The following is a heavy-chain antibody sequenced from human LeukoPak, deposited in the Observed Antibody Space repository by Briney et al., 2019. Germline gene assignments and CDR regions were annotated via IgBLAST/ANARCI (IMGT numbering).Heavy chain of an antibody. CDR3: AMGSTIFGPYDMGWFDP. Sequence: PSETLSLTCTVSGGSISSGGYYWSWIRQPAGKGLEWIGRIYTSGSTNYNPSLKSRVTMSVDTSKSQFSLKLSSVTAADTAVYYCAMGSTIFGPYDMGWFDPWGQGTLVTVSS. J-gene: IGHJ5*02. CDR1: GGSISSGGYY. D-gene: IGHD3-3*01. V-gene: IGHV4-61*02. CDR2: IYTSGST.